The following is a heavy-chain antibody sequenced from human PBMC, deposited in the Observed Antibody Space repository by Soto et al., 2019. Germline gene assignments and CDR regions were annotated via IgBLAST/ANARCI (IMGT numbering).Heavy chain of an antibody. Sequence: SCPTLVNPTQTLTLTCTFSGFSLSTSGVGVGWIRQPPGKALEWLALIYWNDDKRYSPSLKSRLTITKDTSKNQVVLTMTNMDPVDTATYYCAHRRGAVAASLFDYWGQGTLVTVSS. J-gene: IGHJ4*02. D-gene: IGHD6-19*01. CDR3: AHRRGAVAASLFDY. CDR1: GFSLSTSGVG. CDR2: IYWNDDK. V-gene: IGHV2-5*01.